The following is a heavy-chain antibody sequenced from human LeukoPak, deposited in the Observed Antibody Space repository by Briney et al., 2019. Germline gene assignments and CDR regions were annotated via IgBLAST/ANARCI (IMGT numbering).Heavy chain of an antibody. Sequence: GGSLRLSCAASGLTFSSYWMSWVRQAPGKGLEWVANIKQDGSEKYYVDSVKGRFTISRDNAKNSLYLQMNSLRAEDTAVYYCARDGVNPLDYWGQGTLVTVSS. D-gene: IGHD3-16*01. CDR3: ARDGVNPLDY. CDR1: GLTFSSYW. J-gene: IGHJ4*02. CDR2: IKQDGSEK. V-gene: IGHV3-7*01.